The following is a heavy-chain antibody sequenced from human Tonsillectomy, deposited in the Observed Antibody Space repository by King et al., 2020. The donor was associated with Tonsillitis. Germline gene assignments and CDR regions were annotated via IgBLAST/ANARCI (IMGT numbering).Heavy chain of an antibody. CDR3: ATPRRGGRGYFDL. Sequence: QLQESGPGLVKPSETLSLTCTVSGGSISSSSYYWGWIRQPPGKGLEWIGSIYYSGSTYCNPSLKSRVTISVDTSKNQFSLKLSSGTAADTAVYYCATPRRGGRGYFDLWGRGTLVTVSS. CDR1: GGSISSSSYY. V-gene: IGHV4-39*01. J-gene: IGHJ2*01. CDR2: IYYSGST. D-gene: IGHD3-10*01.